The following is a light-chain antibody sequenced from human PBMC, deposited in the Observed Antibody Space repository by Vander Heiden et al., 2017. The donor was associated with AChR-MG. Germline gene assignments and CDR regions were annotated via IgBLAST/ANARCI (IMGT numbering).Light chain of an antibody. CDR2: GNN. CDR1: SSNIGAGYE. J-gene: IGLJ3*02. Sequence: QSVLTQPPSVSGAPGQRLTISCSGTSSNIGAGYEVHWYQQLPGRAPKILIFGNNNRPSGVPDRFSGSKSGASASLAITGLQLEDEADYYCQSYDRSLSVWVFGGGTKLTVL. V-gene: IGLV1-40*01. CDR3: QSYDRSLSVWV.